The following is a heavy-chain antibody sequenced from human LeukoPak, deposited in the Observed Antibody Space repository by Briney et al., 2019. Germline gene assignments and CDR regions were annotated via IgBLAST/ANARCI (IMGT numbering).Heavy chain of an antibody. J-gene: IGHJ5*02. CDR3: ARDETHFYGSGSSNWFDP. V-gene: IGHV6-1*01. CDR2: TYYRSKWYN. D-gene: IGHD3-10*01. CDR1: GDSVSSNSAG. Sequence: SQTLSLTCAISGDSVSSNSAGWNWIRQSPWRGLEWLGRTYYRSKWYNDYAVSVKSRITINPDTSKNQFSLNLSSVTAADTAVYYCARDETHFYGSGSSNWFDPWGQGILVTVSS.